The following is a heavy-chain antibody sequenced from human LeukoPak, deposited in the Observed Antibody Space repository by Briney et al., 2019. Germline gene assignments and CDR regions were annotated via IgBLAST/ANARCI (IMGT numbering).Heavy chain of an antibody. D-gene: IGHD5-12*01. CDR3: AQDRAWIEFYF. J-gene: IGHJ4*02. CDR2: ISPGGDTP. Sequence: GGSLRLSCVASGFTFRNYGMNWVRQAPGKGLQWVSGISPGGDTPYYADSVRGRFTISRDNSKNTMYLQMNSLRAEDTAVYYCAQDRAWIEFYFWGQGTLVTVSS. V-gene: IGHV3-23*01. CDR1: GFTFRNYG.